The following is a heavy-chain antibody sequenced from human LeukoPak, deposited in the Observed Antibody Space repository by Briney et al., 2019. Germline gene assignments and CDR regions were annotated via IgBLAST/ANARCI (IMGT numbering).Heavy chain of an antibody. CDR1: VYSINNYY. CDR3: ARNTYSSGWYVLFY. Sequence: SETLSLTCTVSVYSINNYYWGWIRQPPGRGLEWIGSLYHSGSTYYNPSLKSRVTISVDTSKKQFSLKLTSVTAADTAVYYCARNTYSSGWYVLFYWGQGTLVTVSS. CDR2: LYHSGST. J-gene: IGHJ4*02. V-gene: IGHV4-38-2*02. D-gene: IGHD6-19*01.